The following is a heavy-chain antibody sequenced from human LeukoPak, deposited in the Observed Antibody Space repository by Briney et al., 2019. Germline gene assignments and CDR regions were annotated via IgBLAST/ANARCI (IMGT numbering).Heavy chain of an antibody. J-gene: IGHJ4*02. D-gene: IGHD2-2*01. CDR2: ISGSGGGT. V-gene: IGHV3-23*01. CDR3: AKDYPALGYCTSTTCSFFDY. CDR1: GFTFSRYA. Sequence: PGGSLRLSCAGSGFTFSRYALSWVRQAPGKGLEWVSAISGSGGGTDDADSVKGRFTISRDNSQNTVYLQMNSLRAEDTAVYYCAKDYPALGYCTSTTCSFFDYWGQGILVTVSS.